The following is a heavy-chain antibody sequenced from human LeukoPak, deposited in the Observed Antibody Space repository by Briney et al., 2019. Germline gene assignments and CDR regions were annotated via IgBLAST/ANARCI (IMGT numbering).Heavy chain of an antibody. CDR3: AKDRGIISDY. CDR2: ISGSGGST. V-gene: IGHV3-23*01. Sequence: GGSLRLSCAASGFTFSSYGMSWVRQAPGKGLEWVSAISGSGGSTYCADSVKGRFTISRDNSKNTLYLQMNSLRVEDTAVYYCAKDRGIISDYWGQGTLVTVSS. D-gene: IGHD3-10*01. CDR1: GFTFSSYG. J-gene: IGHJ4*02.